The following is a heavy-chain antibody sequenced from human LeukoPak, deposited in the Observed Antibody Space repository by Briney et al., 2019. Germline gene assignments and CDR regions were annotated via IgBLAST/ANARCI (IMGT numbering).Heavy chain of an antibody. CDR1: GFTFSSYA. Sequence: PGGSLRLSCAASGFTFSSYAMSWVRQAPRKGLEWVSAISGSGGSTYYADSVKGRFTISRDNSKNTLYLQMNSLRAEDTAIYYCAKAPGYSGYGRGYWGQGTLVTVSS. V-gene: IGHV3-23*01. J-gene: IGHJ4*02. CDR2: ISGSGGST. CDR3: AKAPGYSGYGRGY. D-gene: IGHD5-12*01.